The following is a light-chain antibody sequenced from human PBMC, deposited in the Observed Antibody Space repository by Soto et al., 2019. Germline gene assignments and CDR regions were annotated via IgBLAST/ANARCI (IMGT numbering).Light chain of an antibody. CDR2: EVS. V-gene: IGLV2-14*03. J-gene: IGLJ1*01. CDR3: ASHTTTNTRV. CDR1: SSDVCAYDY. Sequence: QSVLTQPASVSGSPGQSIASSCTGTSSDVCAYDYVSWYQQHPDRAPRLVIYEVSNRPSGVSNRFSGSKSVNTATLTISGLQAEDEADYYCASHTTTNTRVFGNGTKVTVL.